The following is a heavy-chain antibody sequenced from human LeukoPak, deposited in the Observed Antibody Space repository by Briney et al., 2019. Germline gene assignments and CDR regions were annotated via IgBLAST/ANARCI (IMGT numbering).Heavy chain of an antibody. CDR2: ISGSGGST. D-gene: IGHD4-17*01. CDR3: ARALRDYGDYVGYFDS. V-gene: IGHV3-23*01. CDR1: GFTFSSYA. Sequence: PGGSLRLSCAASGFTFSSYAMSWVRQAPGKGLEGVAAISGSGGSTYYADPVKGRSTIARDNPKHTPHLHMNSLTDDDTPVYYCARALRDYGDYVGYFDSWGQGTLVTVSS. J-gene: IGHJ4*02.